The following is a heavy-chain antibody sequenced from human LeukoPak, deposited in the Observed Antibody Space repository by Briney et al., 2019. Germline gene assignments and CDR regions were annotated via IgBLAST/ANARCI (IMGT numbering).Heavy chain of an antibody. D-gene: IGHD3-9*01. CDR3: AKDWHILTGRNCFDP. Sequence: ASVKVSCKASGYTFTNYGISWLRQAPGQGLEWMGWISAYNGHTYYIQKIRDRVTMSTDTSTSTAYMELRSLRFDDTAIYYCAKDWHILTGRNCFDPWGQGTLVTVSS. CDR2: ISAYNGHT. J-gene: IGHJ5*02. V-gene: IGHV1-18*01. CDR1: GYTFTNYG.